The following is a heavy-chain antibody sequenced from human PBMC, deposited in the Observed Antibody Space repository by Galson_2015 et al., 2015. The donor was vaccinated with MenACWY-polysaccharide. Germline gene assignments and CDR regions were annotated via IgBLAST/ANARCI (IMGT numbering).Heavy chain of an antibody. Sequence: SLRLSCAASGFTFSSYAIHWVRQTPGKGLDWVAVISYDATNKYYAESVKGRFSISRDNSKNTMYVQMNDLRAEDTATYYCARDYCGRTSCDGLDVWGQGTTVTVSS. CDR2: ISYDATNK. V-gene: IGHV3-30-3*01. CDR1: GFTFSSYA. CDR3: ARDYCGRTSCDGLDV. J-gene: IGHJ6*02. D-gene: IGHD3-10*01.